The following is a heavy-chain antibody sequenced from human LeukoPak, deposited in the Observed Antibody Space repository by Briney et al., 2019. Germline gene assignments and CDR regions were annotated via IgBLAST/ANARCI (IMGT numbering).Heavy chain of an antibody. CDR3: ARDSFETDIDY. CDR2: IKEDGSEK. J-gene: IGHJ4*02. Sequence: AGGSLRLSCAVSGFTFSTYWMSWVRQAPGKGLEWVGNIKEDGSEKYYVDSMKGRFTISRDNAKNSLYLQMNSLRVEDTAVYYCARDSFETDIDYWGQGILVTVSS. CDR1: GFTFSTYW. V-gene: IGHV3-7*01. D-gene: IGHD1-14*01.